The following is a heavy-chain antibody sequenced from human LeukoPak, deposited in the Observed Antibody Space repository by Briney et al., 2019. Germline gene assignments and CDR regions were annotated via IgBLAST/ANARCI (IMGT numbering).Heavy chain of an antibody. CDR3: AKEEGSSSSLNY. D-gene: IGHD6-6*01. CDR1: GFTFSSYS. CDR2: ISYDGSNK. J-gene: IGHJ4*02. V-gene: IGHV3-30*18. Sequence: AGGSLRLSCAASGFTFSSYSMNWVRQAPGKGLEWVAVISYDGSNKYYADSVKGRFTISRDNSKNTLYLQMNSLRAEDTAVYYCAKEEGSSSSLNYWGQGTLVTVSS.